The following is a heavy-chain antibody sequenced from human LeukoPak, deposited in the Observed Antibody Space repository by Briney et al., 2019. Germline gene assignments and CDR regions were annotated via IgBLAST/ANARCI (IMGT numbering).Heavy chain of an antibody. J-gene: IGHJ4*02. CDR1: GGCISSYY. D-gene: IGHD3-10*01. CDR3: ARVRFGELLFDY. V-gene: IGHV4-59*01. Sequence: SETLSLTCTVSGGCISSYYWSWIRQPPGKGLEWIGYIYYSGSTNYNPSLKSRVTISVDTSKNQFSLKLSSVTAADTAVYYCARVRFGELLFDYWGQGTLVTVSS. CDR2: IYYSGST.